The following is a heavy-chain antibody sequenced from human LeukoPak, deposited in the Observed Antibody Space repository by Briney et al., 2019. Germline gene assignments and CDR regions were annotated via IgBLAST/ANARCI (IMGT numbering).Heavy chain of an antibody. J-gene: IGHJ5*02. V-gene: IGHV3-23*01. D-gene: IGHD2-2*03. CDR3: AKGGWIYNWLDP. Sequence: PGGTLRLSCAASGFTFSSYGMSWVRQAPGKGLEWVSAISGSGGSTYYADSVKGRFTISRDNSKNTLYLQMNSLRAEDTAVYYCAKGGWIYNWLDPWGQGTLVTVSS. CDR1: GFTFSSYG. CDR2: ISGSGGST.